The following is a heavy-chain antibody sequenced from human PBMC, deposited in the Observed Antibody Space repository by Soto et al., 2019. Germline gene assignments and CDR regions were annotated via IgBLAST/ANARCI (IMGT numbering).Heavy chain of an antibody. CDR2: IIPRFGTT. CDR3: ARAPLRPSYTDYLI. D-gene: IGHD4-4*01. CDR1: GGTFSTYT. Sequence: QVQLVQSGAEMKKPGSSVKVSCKASGGTFSTYTFNWVRQAPGQELEWMGGIIPRFGTTTYAQRFQGRVTITADESTTTAYMELTSLRSEDTALYYCARAPLRPSYTDYLIWGQGTLVTVS. V-gene: IGHV1-69*01. J-gene: IGHJ4*02.